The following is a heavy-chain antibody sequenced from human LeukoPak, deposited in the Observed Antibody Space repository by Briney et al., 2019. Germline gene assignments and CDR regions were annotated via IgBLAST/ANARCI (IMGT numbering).Heavy chain of an antibody. CDR2: ISGIGGST. V-gene: IGHV3-23*01. D-gene: IGHD3-22*01. CDR3: ARAYYYDVNWFDP. J-gene: IGHJ5*02. CDR1: GFTFNRYA. Sequence: GGSLRLSCAASGFTFNRYAMSWVRQAPGKGLEWVSAISGIGGSTYCADSVKGRFTISRDNAKNSLYLHMNSLRAEDTAVYYCARAYYYDVNWFDPWGQGTLLTVSS.